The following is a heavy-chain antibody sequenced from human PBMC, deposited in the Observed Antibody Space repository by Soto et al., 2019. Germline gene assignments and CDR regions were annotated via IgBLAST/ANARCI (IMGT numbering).Heavy chain of an antibody. D-gene: IGHD2-15*01. CDR2: IFHSGNA. CDR3: ARAHAPTLPFDY. J-gene: IGHJ4*01. Sequence: LTCTVSGRSMRNVYWSWIRQPPGKRLEWIGFIFHSGNAKYNPSLKSRVTISIDTSKSQFSLSLDSVTAADTAVYFCARAHAPTLPFDYWGLGTLVTVSS. V-gene: IGHV4-59*01. CDR1: GRSMRNVY.